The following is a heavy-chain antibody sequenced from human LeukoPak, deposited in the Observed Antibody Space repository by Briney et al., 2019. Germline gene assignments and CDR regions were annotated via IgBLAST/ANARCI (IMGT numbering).Heavy chain of an antibody. V-gene: IGHV3-30*18. D-gene: IGHD4-17*01. J-gene: IGHJ4*02. CDR3: ANYGDYQYFDY. Sequence: SGRSLRLSCAASGFTFINYGMHWVRQAPGKGLEWVAVISYDGTNKYYADSVKGRFTISRDNSKNTLYLQMNSLKTDDTAVYYCANYGDYQYFDYWGQGTPVTVSS. CDR1: GFTFINYG. CDR2: ISYDGTNK.